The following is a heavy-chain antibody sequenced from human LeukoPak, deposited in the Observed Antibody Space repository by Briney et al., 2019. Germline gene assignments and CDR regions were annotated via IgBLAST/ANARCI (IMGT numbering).Heavy chain of an antibody. Sequence: GGSLRLSCAASGFTFRSYGMHWVRQAPGKGLEWVAVISYDGSNKYYADSVKGRFTISRDNSKNTLYLQMNSLRAEDTAVYYCAKDLWAYYYDSSGYYGAAFDYWGQGTLVTVSS. CDR3: AKDLWAYYYDSSGYYGAAFDY. D-gene: IGHD3-22*01. J-gene: IGHJ4*02. CDR2: ISYDGSNK. CDR1: GFTFRSYG. V-gene: IGHV3-30*18.